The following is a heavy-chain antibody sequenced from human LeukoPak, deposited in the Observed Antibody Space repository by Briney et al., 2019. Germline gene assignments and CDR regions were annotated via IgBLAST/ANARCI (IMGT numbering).Heavy chain of an antibody. D-gene: IGHD1-26*01. CDR3: TRVAEVGVTGYYYNKEV. CDR2: ISSGGST. CDR1: GFTVSSNY. Sequence: GGSLRLSCAASGFTVSSNYMNWVRQAPGKGLEWVSAISSGGSTYYADSVKGRFTISSDNSKNTLYLQMNSLRAEDTAVYYCTRVAEVGVTGYYYNKEVWGKGTTVTISS. V-gene: IGHV3-66*01. J-gene: IGHJ6*03.